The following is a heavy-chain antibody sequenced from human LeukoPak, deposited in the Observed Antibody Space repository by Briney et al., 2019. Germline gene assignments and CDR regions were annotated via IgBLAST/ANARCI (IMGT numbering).Heavy chain of an antibody. Sequence: SETLSLTCTVSGDSISSGDYYWTWIRQPPGKGLEWIGYIYSTGTTYYNPSLKSRVTISVDTSKNQFSLNLSSVTAADTAVYYCARRKNSGWATDTFDIWGQGTMVTVSS. D-gene: IGHD6-19*01. J-gene: IGHJ3*02. V-gene: IGHV4-30-4*01. CDR1: GDSISSGDYY. CDR2: IYSTGTT. CDR3: ARRKNSGWATDTFDI.